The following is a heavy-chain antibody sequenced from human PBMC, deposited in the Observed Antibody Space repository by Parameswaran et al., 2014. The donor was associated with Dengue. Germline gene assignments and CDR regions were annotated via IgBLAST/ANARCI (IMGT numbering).Heavy chain of an antibody. CDR2: TYYRSKWYN. Sequence: KWIRQSPSRGLEWLGRTYYRSKWYNDYAVSVKSRITINPDTSKNQFSLQLNSVTPEDTAVYYCARDRWGSGYLSTWGQGTPGHRLL. CDR3: ARDRWGSGYLST. J-gene: IGHJ5*02. D-gene: IGHD3-16*01. V-gene: IGHV6-1*01.